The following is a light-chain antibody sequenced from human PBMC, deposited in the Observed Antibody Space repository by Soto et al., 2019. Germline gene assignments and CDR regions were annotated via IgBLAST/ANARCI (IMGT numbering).Light chain of an antibody. CDR3: RSYPSTSTYV. Sequence: QSVLTQPPSVSGSPGQSVAISCTGTGSDVGTFNRVSWYQQSPGTAPKLMIYDVSDRPSGVPDRFSGSKSGNTASLTISGLQAEYEADYYCRSYPSTSTYVFATALNVAVL. J-gene: IGLJ1*01. V-gene: IGLV2-18*02. CDR1: GSDVGTFNR. CDR2: DVS.